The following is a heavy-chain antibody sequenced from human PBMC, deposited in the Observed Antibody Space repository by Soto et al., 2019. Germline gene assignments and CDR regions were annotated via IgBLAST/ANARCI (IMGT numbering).Heavy chain of an antibody. CDR1: AYTFTSYA. D-gene: IGHD4-17*01. V-gene: IGHV1-3*01. J-gene: IGHJ5*02. CDR3: ARESTDYGDYVS. CDR2: INAGNGNT. Sequence: ASVKVSGEASAYTFTSYAMHWVRQAPGQRLEWMGWINAGNGNTKYSQKFQGRVSITRDTSASTAYMEVSSLRSEDTAVYYCARESTDYGDYVSWGQGTLVTVSS.